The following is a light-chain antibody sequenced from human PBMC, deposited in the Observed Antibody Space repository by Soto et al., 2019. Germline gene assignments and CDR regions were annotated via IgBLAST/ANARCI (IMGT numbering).Light chain of an antibody. V-gene: IGKV1-39*01. J-gene: IGKJ3*01. CDR1: RTMTMY. Sequence: DIQMTDSPSSLSASVLDRVTITCRASRTMTMYLNWYHQKSGQAPKLLINAASTLRSGVPSRFSGSGSGTDFTLTIDSLQPEYFVPYQRKQSYNLTVNFGTGNXVDI. CDR2: AAS. CDR3: KQSYNLTVN.